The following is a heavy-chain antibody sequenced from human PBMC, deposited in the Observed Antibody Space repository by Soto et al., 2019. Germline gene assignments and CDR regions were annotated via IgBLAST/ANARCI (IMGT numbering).Heavy chain of an antibody. Sequence: GGSLRLSCASSGFTFSNYGMHWVRQAPGKGLEWVAVIWYDGSNKYYVDSVKGRFTISRENPKTTLFLQMDSLRAEDTAVYYCARSAGKGGLAAPIDYWGQGILVTVSS. J-gene: IGHJ4*02. CDR1: GFTFSNYG. CDR2: IWYDGSNK. CDR3: ARSAGKGGLAAPIDY. V-gene: IGHV3-33*01. D-gene: IGHD6-13*01.